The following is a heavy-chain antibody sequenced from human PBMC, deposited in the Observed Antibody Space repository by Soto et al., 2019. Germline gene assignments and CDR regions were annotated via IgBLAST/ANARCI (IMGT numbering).Heavy chain of an antibody. CDR1: VFTFGSYN. Sequence: GGSVRLSCAASVFTFGSYNMIWFRQAQGKWKKWISEISYRSDAKYQIDTYKDRFRIFRDNTKSSLYVQMICLRTEDTAVYYRSRRGDHTPDYWGKGALVTVS. CDR2: ISYRSDAK. CDR3: SRRGDHTPDY. D-gene: IGHD3-10*01. V-gene: IGHV3-48*01. J-gene: IGHJ4*02.